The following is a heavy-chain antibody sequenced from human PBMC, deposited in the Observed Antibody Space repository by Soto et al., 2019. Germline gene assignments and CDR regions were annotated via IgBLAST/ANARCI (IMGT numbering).Heavy chain of an antibody. CDR1: GYSFTSYW. D-gene: IGHD2-2*02. J-gene: IGHJ4*02. CDR3: ARHRTYCSSTSCYTTHYFDY. V-gene: IGHV5-51*01. Sequence: PGESLKISCEGSGYSFTSYWIGWVRQMPGKGLEWMGIIYPGDSDTRYSPSFQGQVTISADKSISTAYLQWSSLKASDTAMYYCARHRTYCSSTSCYTTHYFDYWGQGTLVTVSS. CDR2: IYPGDSDT.